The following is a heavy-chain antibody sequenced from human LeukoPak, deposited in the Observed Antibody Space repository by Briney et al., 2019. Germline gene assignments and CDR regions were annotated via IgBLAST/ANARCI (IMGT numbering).Heavy chain of an antibody. Sequence: SETLSLTCTVSGGSISSYYWSWIRQPPGKGLEWIGYIYCSGSTNYNPSLKSRVTISVDTSKNQFSLKLSSVTAADTAVYYCARERGRSYGSVPYYYYYMDVWGKGTTVTVSS. V-gene: IGHV4-59*01. CDR1: GGSISSYY. CDR2: IYCSGST. D-gene: IGHD5-18*01. CDR3: ARERGRSYGSVPYYYYYMDV. J-gene: IGHJ6*03.